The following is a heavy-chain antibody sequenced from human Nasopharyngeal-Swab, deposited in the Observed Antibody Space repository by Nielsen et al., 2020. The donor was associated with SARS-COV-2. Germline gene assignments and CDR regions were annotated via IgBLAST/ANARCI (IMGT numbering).Heavy chain of an antibody. V-gene: IGHV4-59*01. J-gene: IGHJ4*02. D-gene: IGHD5-18*01. CDR2: IYYSGST. Sequence: SETLSLTCTVSGGSISSYYWSWIRQPPGKGLEWMGYIYYSGSTNYNPSLKSRVTISVDTSKNQFSLKLSSVTAADTAVYYCARSPTWIQLWYYFDYWGQGTLVTVSS. CDR3: ARSPTWIQLWYYFDY. CDR1: GGSISSYY.